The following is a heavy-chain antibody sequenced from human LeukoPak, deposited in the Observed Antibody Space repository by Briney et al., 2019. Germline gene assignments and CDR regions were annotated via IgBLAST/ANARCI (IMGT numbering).Heavy chain of an antibody. CDR1: GFTFSSYT. CDR2: ISSPSSYI. J-gene: IGHJ4*02. V-gene: IGHV3-21*01. D-gene: IGHD3-16*01. Sequence: GGSLRLSCSASGFTFSSYTMNGVRQAPGKGLEWVSFISSPSSYIFYSASVKGRFTISRDNAKNSLYLHMNSLRAEDTAVYFCARGDVYFDSWGQGTLVTVSS. CDR3: ARGDVYFDS.